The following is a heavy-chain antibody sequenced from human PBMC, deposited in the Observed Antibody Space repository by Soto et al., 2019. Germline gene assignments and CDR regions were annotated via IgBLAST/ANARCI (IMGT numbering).Heavy chain of an antibody. J-gene: IGHJ4*02. CDR1: GFTFSSYG. D-gene: IGHD3-10*01. CDR2: ISYDGSNK. CDR3: AKVGITMFDY. Sequence: QVQLVESGGGVVQPGRSLRLSCAASGFTFSSYGMHWVRQAPGKGLEWVAVISYDGSNKYYADSVKGRFTISRDNSKNTLYLQMNSLRAEDTDVYYCAKVGITMFDYWGQGTLVTVSS. V-gene: IGHV3-30*18.